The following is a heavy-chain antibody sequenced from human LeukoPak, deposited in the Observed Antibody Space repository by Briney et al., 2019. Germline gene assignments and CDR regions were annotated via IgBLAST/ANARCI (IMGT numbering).Heavy chain of an antibody. CDR2: IYYSGST. CDR3: AREMERPADAFDI. Sequence: SETLSLTCTVSGGSISSYYWSWIRQPPGKGLEWIGYIYYSGSTNYNPSLKSRVTISVDTSKNQFSLKLSSVTAADTAVYYCAREMERPADAFDIWGQGTMVTVSS. V-gene: IGHV4-59*01. CDR1: GGSISSYY. D-gene: IGHD1-1*01. J-gene: IGHJ3*02.